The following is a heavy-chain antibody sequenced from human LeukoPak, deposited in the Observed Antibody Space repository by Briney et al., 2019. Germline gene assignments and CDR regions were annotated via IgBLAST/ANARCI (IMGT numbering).Heavy chain of an antibody. CDR1: GFTFSTYS. CDR3: AGSYIAVAGTDSDY. CDR2: ISSSRSYI. D-gene: IGHD6-19*01. Sequence: PGGSLRLSCAASGFTFSTYSMNWVRQAPGKGLEWVSSISSSRSYIYYADSVKGRFTISRDNSKNTLYLQMNSLRAEDTAVYYCAGSYIAVAGTDSDYWGQGTLVTVSS. V-gene: IGHV3-21*01. J-gene: IGHJ4*02.